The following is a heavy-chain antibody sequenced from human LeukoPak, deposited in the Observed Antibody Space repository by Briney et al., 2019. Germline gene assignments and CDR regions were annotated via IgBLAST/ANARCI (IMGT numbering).Heavy chain of an antibody. CDR3: AKDRDDDFWSGFLDY. V-gene: IGHV3-30*18. Sequence: GGSLRLSCAASGSTFSSYGMHWVRQAPGKGLEWVAVISYDGSNKYYADSVKGRFTISRDNSKNTLYLQMNSLRAEDTAVYYCAKDRDDDFWSGFLDYWGQGTLVTVSS. J-gene: IGHJ4*02. CDR1: GSTFSSYG. D-gene: IGHD3-3*01. CDR2: ISYDGSNK.